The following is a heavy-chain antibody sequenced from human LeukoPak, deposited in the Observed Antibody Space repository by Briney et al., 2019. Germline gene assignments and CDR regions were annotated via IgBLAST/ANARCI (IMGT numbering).Heavy chain of an antibody. V-gene: IGHV3-7*01. CDR1: GFIFSSSW. D-gene: IGHD6-19*01. J-gene: IGHJ4*02. CDR3: VRISTSVAGADY. Sequence: GGSLRLSCAASGFIFSSSWMSWVRQAPGKGLEWGDNIKKDGSEKYYVDSVKGRFTISRDNAKSSLYLQMDSLRAEDTAVYYCVRISTSVAGADYWGQGTLVTVSS. CDR2: IKKDGSEK.